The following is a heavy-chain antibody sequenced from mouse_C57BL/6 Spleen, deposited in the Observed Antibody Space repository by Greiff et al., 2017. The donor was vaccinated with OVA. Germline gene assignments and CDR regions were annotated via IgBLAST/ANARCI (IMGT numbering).Heavy chain of an antibody. D-gene: IGHD1-1*01. CDR1: GFTFSDYG. Sequence: EVQGVESGGGLVKPGGSLKLSCAASGFTFSDYGMHWVRQAPEKGLEWVAYISSGSSTIYYADTVKGRFTISRDNAKNTLFLQMTRLRSEDTAMYYGAKGGPYGTWYFDVWGTGTTVTVSS. CDR3: AKGGPYGTWYFDV. CDR2: ISSGSSTI. V-gene: IGHV5-17*01. J-gene: IGHJ1*03.